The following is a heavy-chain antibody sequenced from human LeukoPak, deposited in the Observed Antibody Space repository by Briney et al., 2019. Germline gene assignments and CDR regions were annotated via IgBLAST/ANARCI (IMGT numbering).Heavy chain of an antibody. Sequence: SVKVSCKASGGTFSSYAISWVRQAPGQGLEWMGRIIPILGIANYAQKFQGRVTITADKSTSTAYMELSSLRSEDTAAYYCASLAVAGTGLFDYWGQGTLVTVSS. J-gene: IGHJ4*02. V-gene: IGHV1-69*04. D-gene: IGHD6-19*01. CDR2: IIPILGIA. CDR1: GGTFSSYA. CDR3: ASLAVAGTGLFDY.